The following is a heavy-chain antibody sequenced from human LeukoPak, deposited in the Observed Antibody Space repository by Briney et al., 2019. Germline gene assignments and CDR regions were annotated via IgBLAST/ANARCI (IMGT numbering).Heavy chain of an antibody. Sequence: SETLSLTCTVSGGSISRYYWSWIRQPPGKGREWIGYIYYSGSTNYNPSLKSRVTISGDTSKNQFSLKLSSVTAADPAVYYCASSKGDFWSVPPWGSYYGMDVWGQGTTVTVSS. V-gene: IGHV4-59*08. CDR1: GGSISRYY. J-gene: IGHJ6*02. CDR3: ASSKGDFWSVPPWGSYYGMDV. D-gene: IGHD3-3*01. CDR2: IYYSGST.